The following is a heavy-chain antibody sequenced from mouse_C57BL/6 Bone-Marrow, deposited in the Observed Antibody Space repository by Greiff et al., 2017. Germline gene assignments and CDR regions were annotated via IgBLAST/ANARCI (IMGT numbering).Heavy chain of an antibody. Sequence: QVQLQQPGAELVRPGSSVKLSCKASGYTFTSYWMHWVKQRPIQGLEWIGNIDPSDSETHYNQKFKDKATLTVDKSSSTAYMQLSSRTSEDSAAYYGVVTTVVEDYWGQGTTLTVSS. J-gene: IGHJ2*01. CDR1: GYTFTSYW. D-gene: IGHD1-1*01. CDR2: IDPSDSET. V-gene: IGHV1-52*01. CDR3: VVTTVVEDY.